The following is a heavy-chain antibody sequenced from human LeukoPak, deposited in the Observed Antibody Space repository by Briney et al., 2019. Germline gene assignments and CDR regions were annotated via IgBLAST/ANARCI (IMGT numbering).Heavy chain of an antibody. Sequence: PSETLSLTCTVSGYSISSGYYWGWIRPPPGKGLEWIGSIYHSGSTYYNPSLKSRVTISVDTSKNQFSLKLSSVTAADTAVYYCARAGKRYSSSDSNWFDPWGQGTLVTVSS. CDR1: GYSISSGYY. CDR3: ARAGKRYSSSDSNWFDP. CDR2: IYHSGST. V-gene: IGHV4-38-2*02. D-gene: IGHD6-6*01. J-gene: IGHJ5*02.